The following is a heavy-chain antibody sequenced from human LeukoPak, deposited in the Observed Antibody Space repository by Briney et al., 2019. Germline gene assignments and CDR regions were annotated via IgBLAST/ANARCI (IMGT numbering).Heavy chain of an antibody. D-gene: IGHD3-22*01. Sequence: GGSLRLSCAASGFTFSSYAMSWVRQAPGKGLEWVSAISGSGGSTYYADSVKGRFTISRDNSKNTLYLQMSSLRAEDTAVYYCAKILSTAVVPTSGMDVWGQGTTVTVSS. CDR3: AKILSTAVVPTSGMDV. CDR1: GFTFSSYA. CDR2: ISGSGGST. V-gene: IGHV3-23*01. J-gene: IGHJ6*02.